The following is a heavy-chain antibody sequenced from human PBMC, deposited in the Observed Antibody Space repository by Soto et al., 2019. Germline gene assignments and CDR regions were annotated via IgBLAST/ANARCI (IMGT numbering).Heavy chain of an antibody. V-gene: IGHV4-59*01. Sequence: SETLSLTCTVSGGSISRCDWSWIRQPPGKGLEWIGYIYYSGSTNYNPSLKSRVTISVDTSKDQFSLKLSSVTAADTAVYYCARAGLKSYGYFPDFDYWGQGTLVTVS. CDR1: GGSISRCD. CDR2: IYYSGST. J-gene: IGHJ4*02. CDR3: ARAGLKSYGYFPDFDY. D-gene: IGHD5-18*01.